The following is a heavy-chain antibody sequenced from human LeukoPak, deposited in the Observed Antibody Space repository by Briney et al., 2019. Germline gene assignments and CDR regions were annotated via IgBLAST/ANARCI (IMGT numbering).Heavy chain of an antibody. CDR1: GFTFNNYA. CDR2: ISGSADKT. J-gene: IGHJ4*02. V-gene: IGHV3-23*01. D-gene: IGHD3-10*01. CDR3: AKPYGSGSYYSGGFDS. Sequence: GGSLRLSCEASGFTFNNYAMSWVRQAPGKGLEWVSTISGSADKTYYADSVKGRFIISRDSSKNTLYLQMNSLRVEDTAVYYCAKPYGSGSYYSGGFDSWGQGTLVTVSS.